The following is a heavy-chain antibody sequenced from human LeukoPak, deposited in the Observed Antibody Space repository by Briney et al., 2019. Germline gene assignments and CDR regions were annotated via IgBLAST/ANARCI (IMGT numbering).Heavy chain of an antibody. V-gene: IGHV1-18*01. CDR3: ARVGFPTSVVPAAMPDAFDI. CDR2: ISAYNGNT. Sequence: ASVKVSCKASGYIFTSYGISWVRQAPGQGLEWMGWISAYNGNTNYAQKLQGRVTMTTDTSTSTAYMELRSLRSDDTAVYYCARVGFPTSVVPAAMPDAFDIWGQGTMVTVSS. J-gene: IGHJ3*02. D-gene: IGHD2-2*01. CDR1: GYIFTSYG.